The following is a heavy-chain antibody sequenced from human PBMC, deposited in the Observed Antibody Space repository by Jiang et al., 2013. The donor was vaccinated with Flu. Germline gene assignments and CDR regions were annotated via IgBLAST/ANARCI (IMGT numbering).Heavy chain of an antibody. J-gene: IGHJ4*02. D-gene: IGHD6-13*01. CDR3: ARYIAASANFDY. V-gene: IGHV4-30-2*01. CDR2: MYHSGST. CDR1: GGSISSGAYA. Sequence: GLVKPSQTLSLTCAVSGGSISSGAYAWSWIRQPPGKGLEWIAYMYHSGSTYYNPSLKSRVTISVDRSKNQFSLRLSSVTAADTAVYYCARYIAASANFDYWGQGTLVTVSS.